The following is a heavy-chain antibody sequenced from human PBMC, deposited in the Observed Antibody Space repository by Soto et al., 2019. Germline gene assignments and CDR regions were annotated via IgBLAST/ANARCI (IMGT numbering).Heavy chain of an antibody. CDR2: IHHSGGT. CDR1: GDSIRTLYY. J-gene: IGHJ5*02. D-gene: IGHD6-19*01. V-gene: IGHV4-59*08. CDR3: ARSYSICWYHTPLNWFDP. Sequence: SETLSLTCTVSGDSIRTLYYWSWIRQTPGKGLEWIGHIHHSGGTSYNPSLKSLVAISVDTSKNQFSLKLSSVTAADTAVYYCARSYSICWYHTPLNWFDPWGQGTLVTVSS.